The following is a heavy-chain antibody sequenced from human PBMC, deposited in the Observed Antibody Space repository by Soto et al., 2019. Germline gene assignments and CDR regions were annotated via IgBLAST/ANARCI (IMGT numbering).Heavy chain of an antibody. Sequence: ETLSLTCTVSGGSVSNSIYYWGWIRQPPGKGLEWVSAISGSGGSTYYADSVKGRFTISRDNSKNTLYLQMNSLRAEDTAVYYCAKNGLTCPDYWGQGTLVTVSS. CDR1: GGSVSNSIYY. CDR3: AKNGLTCPDY. CDR2: ISGSGGST. V-gene: IGHV3-23*01. D-gene: IGHD1-20*01. J-gene: IGHJ4*02.